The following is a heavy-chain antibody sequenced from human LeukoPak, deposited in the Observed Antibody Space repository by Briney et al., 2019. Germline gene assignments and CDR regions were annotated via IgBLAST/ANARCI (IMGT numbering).Heavy chain of an antibody. V-gene: IGHV3-23*01. CDR1: GFTFSSYA. CDR3: VKHSGGVYGNSNY. D-gene: IGHD4-11*01. CDR2: VGRSGADT. Sequence: GGSLRLSCVASGFTFSSYAVSWFRQAPGKGLEWVSAVGRSGADTYYADSVRGRFTISKDSSKNTLQMNSLSAEDTAIYYCVKHSGGVYGNSNYWGQGILVTVSS. J-gene: IGHJ4*02.